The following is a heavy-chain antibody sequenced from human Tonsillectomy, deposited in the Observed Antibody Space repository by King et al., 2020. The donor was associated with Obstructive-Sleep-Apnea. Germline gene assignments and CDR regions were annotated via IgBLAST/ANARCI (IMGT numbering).Heavy chain of an antibody. CDR2: ISGSGGGP. CDR1: GFTFSSYA. J-gene: IGHJ4*02. V-gene: IGHV3-23*04. D-gene: IGHD1-26*01. CDR3: AKVGWELRYYFDY. Sequence: QLVQSGGGLVQPGGSLRLSCAASGFTFSSYAMSWVRQAPGRGLEWVSAISGSGGGPYYADSGKGRFTISRDNSKNTLYLQRNSLRAEDTAVYYCAKVGWELRYYFDYWGQGTLVTVSS.